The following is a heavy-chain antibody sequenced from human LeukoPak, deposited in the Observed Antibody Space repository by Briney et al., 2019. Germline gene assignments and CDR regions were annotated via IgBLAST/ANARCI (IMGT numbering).Heavy chain of an antibody. CDR3: ARDDSSGDI. Sequence: SETLSLTCAVSGVSMGSGGYSWSWIRQPPGKGLEWIGYIYYSGSTNYNPSLKSRVTISVDTSKNQFSLKLSSVTAADTAVYYCARDDSSGDIWGQGTMVTVSS. V-gene: IGHV4-61*08. D-gene: IGHD6-25*01. CDR1: GVSMGSGGYS. CDR2: IYYSGST. J-gene: IGHJ3*02.